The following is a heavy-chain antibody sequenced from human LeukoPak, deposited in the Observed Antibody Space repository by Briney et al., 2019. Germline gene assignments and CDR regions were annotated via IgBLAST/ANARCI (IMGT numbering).Heavy chain of an antibody. J-gene: IGHJ5*02. CDR2: ISGSGGST. CDR1: GCTFSSYA. V-gene: IGHV3-23*01. Sequence: GGSLRLSCAASGCTFSSYAKSWVRQAPGKGLEWVSAISGSGGSTYYADSVKGRFTISRDNSKNTLYLQMNSLRAEDTAVYYCAKDLKLVVVGEDWFDPWGQGTLVTVSS. D-gene: IGHD2-15*01. CDR3: AKDLKLVVVGEDWFDP.